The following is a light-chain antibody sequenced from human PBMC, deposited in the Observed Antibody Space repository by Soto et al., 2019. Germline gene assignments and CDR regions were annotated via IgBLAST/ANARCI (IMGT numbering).Light chain of an antibody. Sequence: SALTHPASLSGSPGQSRTISCTGTRRDVGAYKYVSWYQHHADKAPKLMIYEVSNRPSGVSNRFSGSKSGNTASLTIYGLQAEDEADYYCSSFSSSTTLYVFGTGTKVTVL. CDR1: RRDVGAYKY. J-gene: IGLJ1*01. CDR3: SSFSSSTTLYV. CDR2: EVS. V-gene: IGLV2-14*01.